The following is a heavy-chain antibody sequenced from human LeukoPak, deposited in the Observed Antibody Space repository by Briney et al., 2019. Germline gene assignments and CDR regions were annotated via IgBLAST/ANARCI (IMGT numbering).Heavy chain of an antibody. CDR3: ARAPYGSGSSYFDY. Sequence: SQTLSLTCTVSGGSISSGDYYWSWIRQPPGKGLEWIGYIYYSGSTYYNPSLKSRVTISVDTSKNQFSLKLSSVTAAATAVYYCARAPYGSGSSYFDYWGQGTLVTVSS. CDR1: GGSISSGDYY. CDR2: IYYSGST. D-gene: IGHD3-10*01. V-gene: IGHV4-30-4*01. J-gene: IGHJ4*02.